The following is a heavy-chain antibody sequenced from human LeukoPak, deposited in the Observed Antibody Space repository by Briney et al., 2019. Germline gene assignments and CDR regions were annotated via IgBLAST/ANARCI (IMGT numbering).Heavy chain of an antibody. Sequence: GRSLRLSCAASGFTFSSYSMNWVRQAPGKGLQWVSSITSSSSYIYYADSVKGRFTISRDNAKNSLYLQMNSLRAEDTAVYYCARHVVAVGFDYWGQGTLVTVSS. V-gene: IGHV3-21*01. CDR3: ARHVVAVGFDY. CDR1: GFTFSSYS. J-gene: IGHJ4*02. CDR2: ITSSSSYI. D-gene: IGHD3-22*01.